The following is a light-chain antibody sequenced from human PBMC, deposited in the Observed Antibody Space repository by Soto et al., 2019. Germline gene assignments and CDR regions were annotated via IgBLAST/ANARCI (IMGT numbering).Light chain of an antibody. J-gene: IGLJ1*01. V-gene: IGLV2-23*01. Sequence: QSALTQPASMSGSPGQSITISCTGTSSDVGSYNLVSWYQQHPGKAPKLKIYEGSKRPSGVSNRFSGSKSGNTASLTISGLQAEDEADYYCCSYAGSSTLYVFGTGTKVTVL. CDR2: EGS. CDR1: SSDVGSYNL. CDR3: CSYAGSSTLYV.